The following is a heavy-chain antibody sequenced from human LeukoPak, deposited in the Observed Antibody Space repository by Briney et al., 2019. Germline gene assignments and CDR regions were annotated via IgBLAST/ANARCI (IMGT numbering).Heavy chain of an antibody. Sequence: GGSLRLSCVASGFTVSSNHMNWVRQAPGKGLEWVSIFYIGGTKKYADSVQGRFTISRDNSINTLFLELNILGAEDTPVYYCSRDSSNHYFFDYWGQGTLVTVSS. J-gene: IGHJ4*02. D-gene: IGHD1-14*01. CDR1: GFTVSSNH. V-gene: IGHV3-53*01. CDR3: SRDSSNHYFFDY. CDR2: FYIGGTK.